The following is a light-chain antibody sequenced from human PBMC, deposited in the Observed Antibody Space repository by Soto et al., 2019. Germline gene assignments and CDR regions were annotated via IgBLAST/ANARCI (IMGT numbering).Light chain of an antibody. CDR3: ASWDDSLNIWV. Sequence: QSVLTQPPSASGNPGQRVTISCSGSSANLARNSVNWYQQFPGTAPKLLIHNTDQRPSGVPDRFSGSKSGTSASLAITGLQYEDEGDYYCASWDDSLNIWVFGGGTKLTVL. J-gene: IGLJ3*02. V-gene: IGLV1-44*01. CDR1: SANLARNS. CDR2: NTD.